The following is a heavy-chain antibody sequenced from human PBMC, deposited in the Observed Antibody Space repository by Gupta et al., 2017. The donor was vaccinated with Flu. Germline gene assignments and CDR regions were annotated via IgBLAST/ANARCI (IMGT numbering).Heavy chain of an antibody. CDR3: ARDRIAVTGGAFDI. D-gene: IGHD6-19*01. J-gene: IGHJ3*02. CDR1: GVTFSSYE. Sequence: EVQLVECGGGLVQPGGSLGLSCAASGVTFSSYEMNWVRQAPGRGLEWISYITSTGGTIYYADSLKGRFTISRDNAKNSLYLQMNSLRAEDTAVYYCARDRIAVTGGAFDIWGQGTMVTVSS. V-gene: IGHV3-48*03. CDR2: ITSTGGTI.